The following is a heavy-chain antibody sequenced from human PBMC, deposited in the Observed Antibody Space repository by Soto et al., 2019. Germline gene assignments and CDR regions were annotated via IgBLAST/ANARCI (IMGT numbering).Heavy chain of an antibody. D-gene: IGHD5-18*01. CDR1: GFTVSSNY. V-gene: IGHV3-66*01. CDR2: IYSGGST. CDR3: ARVGVGQLWNSVDY. J-gene: IGHJ4*02. Sequence: EVQLVESGGGLVQPGRSLRLSCAASGFTVSSNYMSWVRQAPGKGLEWGSVIYSGGSTYYADSVKGRFTISRDNSKNTLYLQMNSLRAEDTAVYYCARVGVGQLWNSVDYWGQGTLVTVSS.